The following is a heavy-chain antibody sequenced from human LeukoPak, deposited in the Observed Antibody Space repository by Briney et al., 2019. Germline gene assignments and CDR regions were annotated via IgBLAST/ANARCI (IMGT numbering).Heavy chain of an antibody. CDR1: GYTFPTYA. CDR2: INTNTGNP. Sequence: ASVKVSCKASGYTFPTYAMNWVRPAPGQGLEWMGWINTNTGNPTYAQGFTGRFVFSLDTSVSTAYLQISSLKAEDTAIYYCARDHVKLGSSFHPFDAFDVWGQGTLVTVSS. D-gene: IGHD2-2*01. CDR3: ARDHVKLGSSFHPFDAFDV. J-gene: IGHJ3*01. V-gene: IGHV7-4-1*02.